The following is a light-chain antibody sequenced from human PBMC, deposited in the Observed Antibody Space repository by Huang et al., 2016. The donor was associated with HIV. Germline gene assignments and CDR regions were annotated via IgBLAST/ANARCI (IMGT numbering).Light chain of an antibody. CDR1: QSINIW. CDR2: DAS. V-gene: IGKV1-5*01. Sequence: DIQMTQSPSTLSASVGDRVTITCRASQSINIWLAWYQQKPGKAPKLLIYDASFLESGVPAMFSGSGSGTEFTLTINSLQPDNLATYYCQQYNSFPLTFGGGTKVEI. CDR3: QQYNSFPLT. J-gene: IGKJ4*01.